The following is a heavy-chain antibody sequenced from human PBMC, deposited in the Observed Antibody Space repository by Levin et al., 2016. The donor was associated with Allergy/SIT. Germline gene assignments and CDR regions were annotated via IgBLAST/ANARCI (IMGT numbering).Heavy chain of an antibody. CDR3: ARDRAVRGVMGDPYYYYGMDV. D-gene: IGHD3-10*01. J-gene: IGHJ6*02. Sequence: SETLSLTCTVSGGSISRYFWSWIRQPPGKGLEWIGEINHSGSTNYNPSLKSRVTISVDTSKNQFSLKLSSVTAADTAVYYCARDRAVRGVMGDPYYYYGMDVWGQGTTVTVSS. CDR1: GGSISRYF. V-gene: IGHV4-34*01. CDR2: INHSGST.